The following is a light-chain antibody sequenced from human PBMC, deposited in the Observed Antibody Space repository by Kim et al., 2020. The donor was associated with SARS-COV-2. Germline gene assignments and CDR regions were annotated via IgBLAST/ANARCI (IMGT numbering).Light chain of an antibody. CDR2: DAS. CDR1: QSVGTD. Sequence: SLSPGERATRSGRASQSVGTDLAWYQQKPGQAPRLLIYDASKRATGIPARFRGSGSGTDFTLTIGTLEPADSAVYYCQQRGNFGQGTRLEIK. J-gene: IGKJ5*01. V-gene: IGKV3-11*01. CDR3: QQRGN.